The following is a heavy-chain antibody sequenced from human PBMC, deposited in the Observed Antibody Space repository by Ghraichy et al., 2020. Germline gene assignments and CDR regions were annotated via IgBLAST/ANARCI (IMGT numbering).Heavy chain of an antibody. CDR2: IYYSGST. Sequence: SETLSLTCTVSGGSISSYYWSWIRQPPGKGLEWIGYIYYSGSTNYNPSLKSRVTISVDTSKNQFSLKLSSVTAADTAVYYCARVREGYCSSISCYHNWFDPWCQGTLVTVSS. CDR3: ARVREGYCSSISCYHNWFDP. D-gene: IGHD2-2*01. CDR1: GGSISSYY. V-gene: IGHV4-59*01. J-gene: IGHJ5*02.